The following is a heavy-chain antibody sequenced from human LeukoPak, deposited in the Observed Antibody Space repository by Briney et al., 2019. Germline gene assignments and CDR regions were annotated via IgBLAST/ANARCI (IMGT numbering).Heavy chain of an antibody. CDR1: GFTFSSYG. Sequence: GSSLRLSCTASGFTFSSYGLHWVRQAPGKGLEWVAVISYDGPNRYYADSVKGRFTISRDNSKDTLHLQMSSLRAEDTAVYYCAKEKLPSGYSFLTDYWGQGTLVTVSS. D-gene: IGHD5-18*01. CDR3: AKEKLPSGYSFLTDY. V-gene: IGHV3-30*18. CDR2: ISYDGPNR. J-gene: IGHJ4*02.